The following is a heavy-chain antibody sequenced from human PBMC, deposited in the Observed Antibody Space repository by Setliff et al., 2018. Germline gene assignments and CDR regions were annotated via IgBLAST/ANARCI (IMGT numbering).Heavy chain of an antibody. V-gene: IGHV4-38-2*01. CDR3: ARHRSGRLPSDCSSTSCYRLARYDYYGMDV. J-gene: IGHJ6*02. D-gene: IGHD2-2*02. CDR1: GYSISSGYY. Sequence: SETLSLTCAVSGYSISSGYYWGWIRQPPGKGLEWIGSIYHSGSTYYNPSLKSRVTISVDTSKNQFSLKLSSVTAADTAVYYCARHRSGRLPSDCSSTSCYRLARYDYYGMDVWGQGTTVTVSS. CDR2: IYHSGST.